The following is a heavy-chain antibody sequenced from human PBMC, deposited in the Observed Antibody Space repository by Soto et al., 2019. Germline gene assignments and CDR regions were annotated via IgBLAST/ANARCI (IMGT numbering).Heavy chain of an antibody. Sequence: SETLSLGCTVSGGPISGGNLWSWDRPPPGKGRGWIGGIYHSGSTNYNPALKSRVTRAVHKAKSQYSLKLSSVPAADTAVYYCVCVRQQLVRPYYCGMDVWGQGTTVNVSS. V-gene: IGHV4-4*02. J-gene: IGHJ6*02. CDR1: GGPISGGNL. CDR3: VCVRQQLVRPYYCGMDV. CDR2: IYHSGST. D-gene: IGHD6-13*01.